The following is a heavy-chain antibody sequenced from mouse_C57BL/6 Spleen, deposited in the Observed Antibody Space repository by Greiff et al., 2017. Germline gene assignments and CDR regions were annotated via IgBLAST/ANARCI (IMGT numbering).Heavy chain of an antibody. J-gene: IGHJ3*01. CDR2: ISDGGSYT. V-gene: IGHV5-4*03. CDR3: ARALDSSGYGVAY. D-gene: IGHD3-2*02. CDR1: GFTFSSYA. Sequence: EVKLVESGGGLVKPGGSLKLSCAASGFTFSSYAMSWVRQTPEKRLEWVATISDGGSYTYYPDKVKGRFTISRDNAQNNLYLQMRHLKYEDTAMYYCARALDSSGYGVAYWGQRTLVSVSA.